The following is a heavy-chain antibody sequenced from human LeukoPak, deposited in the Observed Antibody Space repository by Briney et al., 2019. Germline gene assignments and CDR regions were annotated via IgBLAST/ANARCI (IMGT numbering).Heavy chain of an antibody. J-gene: IGHJ6*03. CDR3: ARGGGRYYYYYYMDV. D-gene: IGHD3-16*01. CDR1: GGSFSGYY. V-gene: IGHV4-34*01. Sequence: SETLSLTCAVYGGSFSGYYWSWIRQPPGKGLEWIGVVNHSGSTNYNPSLKSRVTISVDTSKNQFSLKLSSVTAADTAVYYCARGGGRYYYYYYMDVWGKGTTVTVSS. CDR2: VNHSGST.